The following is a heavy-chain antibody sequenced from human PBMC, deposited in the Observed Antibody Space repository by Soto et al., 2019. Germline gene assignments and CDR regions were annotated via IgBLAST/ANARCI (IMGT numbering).Heavy chain of an antibody. CDR2: ISSSSSTI. CDR1: GFTFSSYS. Sequence: EVQLVESGGGLVQPGGSLRLSCAASGFTFSSYSMNWVRQAPGKGLEWVSYISSSSSTIYYADSVKGRFTISIDNAKNSLYLQMNSLRDEDTAVYYCARERAVGIAVALNWFDPWGQGTLVTVSS. J-gene: IGHJ5*02. D-gene: IGHD6-19*01. V-gene: IGHV3-48*02. CDR3: ARERAVGIAVALNWFDP.